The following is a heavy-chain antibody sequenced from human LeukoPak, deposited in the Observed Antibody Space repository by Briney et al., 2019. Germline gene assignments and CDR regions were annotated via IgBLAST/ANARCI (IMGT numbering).Heavy chain of an antibody. Sequence: GGSLRLSCVASGFSFSTYWMTWVRQAPGKGLEWVANINQDGRKINYVDSVKGRFTISRDNAKNSLYLQMNSLRAEDTAVYYCARDYTYSSGGIYYDRFDYWGQGTLVTVSS. D-gene: IGHD2-15*01. J-gene: IGHJ4*02. CDR1: GFSFSTYW. V-gene: IGHV3-7*01. CDR2: INQDGRKI. CDR3: ARDYTYSSGGIYYDRFDY.